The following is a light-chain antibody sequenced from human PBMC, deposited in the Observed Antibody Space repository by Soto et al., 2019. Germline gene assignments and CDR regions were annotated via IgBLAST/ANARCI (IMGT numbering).Light chain of an antibody. J-gene: IGLJ1*01. CDR3: QSYDNSLSGYV. V-gene: IGLV1-40*01. CDR2: GNS. Sequence: QSALTQLPSVSGAPGQRVTISCTGSSSNIGAGYDVHWYQQLPGTAPKLLIYGNSNRPSGVPDRFSGSKSGTSASLAITGLQAEDEADYYCQSYDNSLSGYVFGPGTKLTVL. CDR1: SSNIGAGYD.